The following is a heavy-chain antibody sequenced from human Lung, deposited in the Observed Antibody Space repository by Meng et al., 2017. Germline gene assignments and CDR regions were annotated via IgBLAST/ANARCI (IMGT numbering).Heavy chain of an antibody. J-gene: IGHJ4*02. V-gene: IGHV3-74*01. CDR2: INSDGSST. Sequence: EVQLVESGGGLVQPGGSLGLTCAASGFTFSTYWMHWVRQAPGKGLVWVSRINSDGSSTNYAGSVKGRFTISRDNAKNTLYLQMNSLRAEDTAVYYCARGVGFGELVDYWGQGTLVTVSS. CDR1: GFTFSTYW. CDR3: ARGVGFGELVDY. D-gene: IGHD3-10*01.